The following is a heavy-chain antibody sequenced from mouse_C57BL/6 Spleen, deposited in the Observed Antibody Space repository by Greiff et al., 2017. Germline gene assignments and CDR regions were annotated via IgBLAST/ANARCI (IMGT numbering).Heavy chain of an antibody. CDR1: GYSITSGYY. CDR3: AGGNYGVFDY. D-gene: IGHD2-1*01. V-gene: IGHV3-6*01. Sequence: EVKLVESGPGLVKPSQSLSLTCSVTGYSITSGYYWNWIRQFPGNKLEWMGYISYDGSNNYNPSLKNRISITRDTSKNQFFLKLNSVTTEDTATYYCAGGNYGVFDYWGQGTTLTVSS. CDR2: ISYDGSN. J-gene: IGHJ2*01.